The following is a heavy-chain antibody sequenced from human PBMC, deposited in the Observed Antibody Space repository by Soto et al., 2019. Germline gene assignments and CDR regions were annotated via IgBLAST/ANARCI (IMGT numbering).Heavy chain of an antibody. CDR3: ARGPGMATSPY. Sequence: GASVKASCKASGYTFTSYAIHWVRQAPGQRLEWMGWINAGNGNTNYAQKLQGRVTMTTDTSTSTAYMELRSLRSDDTAVYYCARGPGMATSPYWGQGTLVTVSS. CDR1: GYTFTSYA. J-gene: IGHJ4*02. D-gene: IGHD5-12*01. V-gene: IGHV1-3*01. CDR2: INAGNGNT.